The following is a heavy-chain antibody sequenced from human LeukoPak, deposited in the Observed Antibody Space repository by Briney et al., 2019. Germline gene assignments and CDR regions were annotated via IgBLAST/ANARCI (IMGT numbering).Heavy chain of an antibody. CDR2: IKPDGNEE. Sequence: GGSLRLSCSASGFTFSRDSLSWVRHTPGKGLECVAKIKPDGNEEYYMDSVKGRFTISRDNSKNSLYLHLISLRDEDTAVYYCAREIWWRFDHWAREAWSPSPQ. J-gene: IGHJ4*02. V-gene: IGHV3-7*01. CDR3: AREIWWRFDH. D-gene: IGHD5-12*01. CDR1: GFTFSRDS.